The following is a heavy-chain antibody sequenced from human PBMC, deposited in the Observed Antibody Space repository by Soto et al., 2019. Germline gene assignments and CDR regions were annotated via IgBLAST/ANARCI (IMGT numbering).Heavy chain of an antibody. V-gene: IGHV4-59*01. CDR2: IYYSGST. CDR3: ARGALLWFGELTYGMDV. J-gene: IGHJ6*02. CDR1: GGSISSYY. Sequence: SETLSLTCTVSGGSISSYYWSWIRQPPGKGLEWIGYIYYSGSTNYNPSLKSRVTISVDTSKNQFSLKLSSVTAADTAVYYCARGALLWFGELTYGMDVWGQGTTVNVSS. D-gene: IGHD3-10*01.